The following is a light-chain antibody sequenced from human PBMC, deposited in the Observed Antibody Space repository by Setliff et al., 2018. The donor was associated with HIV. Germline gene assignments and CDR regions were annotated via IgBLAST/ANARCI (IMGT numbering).Light chain of an antibody. V-gene: IGLV2-14*03. Sequence: QSALTLPASVSGSPGQSITISCTGTSSDVGGYNYVSWYQQHPGKAPKLMIFDVTNRPSGVSNRFSGSKSGNTASLTISGLQSEDEADYYCSSYTSSSTLLFGGGTKVTVL. CDR2: DVT. CDR1: SSDVGGYNY. J-gene: IGLJ2*01. CDR3: SSYTSSSTLL.